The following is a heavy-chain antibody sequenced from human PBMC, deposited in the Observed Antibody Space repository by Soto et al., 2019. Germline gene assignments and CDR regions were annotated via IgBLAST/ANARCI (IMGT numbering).Heavy chain of an antibody. Sequence: ASVKVSCKASGYTFTSYDINWVRRATGQGLEWMGWMNPNSGNTGYAQKFQGRVTMTRNTSISTAYMELSSLRSEDTAVYYCARGLEIQLWLGYYYGMDVWGQGTTVTVSS. V-gene: IGHV1-8*01. CDR1: GYTFTSYD. J-gene: IGHJ6*02. CDR3: ARGLEIQLWLGYYYGMDV. CDR2: MNPNSGNT. D-gene: IGHD5-18*01.